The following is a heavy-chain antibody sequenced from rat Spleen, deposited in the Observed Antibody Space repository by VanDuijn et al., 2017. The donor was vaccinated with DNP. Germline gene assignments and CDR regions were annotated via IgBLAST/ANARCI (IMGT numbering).Heavy chain of an antibody. D-gene: IGHD1-11*01. J-gene: IGHJ2*01. V-gene: IGHV3-3*01. CDR2: INSAGNT. Sequence: EVQLQESGPGLVKPSQSLSLTCSVTGYSITSNYRWSWIRKFPGDKLEWMVFINSAGNTNYNPSLKSRISISRDTSKNQCFLQVDSVTPEDTATYYCARGDYGCDNWGQGVMVTVSS. CDR3: ARGDYGCDN. CDR1: GYSITSNYR.